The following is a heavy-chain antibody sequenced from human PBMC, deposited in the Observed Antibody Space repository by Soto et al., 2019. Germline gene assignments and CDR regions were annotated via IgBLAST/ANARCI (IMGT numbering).Heavy chain of an antibody. J-gene: IGHJ6*02. Sequence: SETLSLTCTVSGGSINSGDYYWSWVRQPPGKGLEWIGYIYYSGSTNYNPSLKSRVTISVDTSKNQFSLKLSSVTAADTAVYYCARDDGPYGMDVWGQGTTVTVSS. CDR3: ARDDGPYGMDV. CDR1: GGSINSGDYY. CDR2: IYYSGST. V-gene: IGHV4-61*08.